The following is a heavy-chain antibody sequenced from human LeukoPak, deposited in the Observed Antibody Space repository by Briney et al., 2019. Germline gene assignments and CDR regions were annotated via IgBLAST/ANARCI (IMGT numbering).Heavy chain of an antibody. CDR3: AKDEGWAQLLWFGESLIDY. CDR1: GFTFSSYA. D-gene: IGHD3-10*01. Sequence: GGSLRLSCAASGFTFSSYAMSWVRQAPGKGLEWVSAISGSGGSTYYADSVKGRFTISRDNSKNTLYLQMNSLRAEDTAVYYCAKDEGWAQLLWFGESLIDYWGQGTLVTVSS. V-gene: IGHV3-23*01. J-gene: IGHJ4*02. CDR2: ISGSGGST.